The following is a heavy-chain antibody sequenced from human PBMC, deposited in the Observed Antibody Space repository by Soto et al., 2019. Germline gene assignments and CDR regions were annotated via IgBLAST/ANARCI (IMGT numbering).Heavy chain of an antibody. J-gene: IGHJ4*02. CDR2: IYYSGST. Sequence: PSETLSLTCTVSGGSISSGGYYWSWIRQHPGKGLEWIGYIYYSGSTYYNPSLKSRVTISVDTSKNQFSLKLSSVTAADTAVYYCARRVYGYETFFDYWGQGTLVTVSS. V-gene: IGHV4-31*03. CDR3: ARRVYGYETFFDY. D-gene: IGHD5-12*01. CDR1: GGSISSGGYY.